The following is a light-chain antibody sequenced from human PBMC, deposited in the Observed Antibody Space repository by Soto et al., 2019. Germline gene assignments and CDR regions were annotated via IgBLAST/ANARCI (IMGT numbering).Light chain of an antibody. Sequence: DIVMTQSPLFLPVTPGEPASISCSSSDSLLHSHGYHYLDWYLQKPGQSPQLLIYLASNRASGVPDRFSGSGSGTESTLKISKVEAEDVGVYYCMQSLQTPPWTFGPGTKVDIK. V-gene: IGKV2-28*01. CDR1: DSLLHSHGYHY. CDR3: MQSLQTPPWT. J-gene: IGKJ1*01. CDR2: LAS.